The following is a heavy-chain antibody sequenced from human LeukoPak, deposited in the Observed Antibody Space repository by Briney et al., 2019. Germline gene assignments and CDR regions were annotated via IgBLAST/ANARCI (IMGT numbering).Heavy chain of an antibody. CDR1: GYTFTSYG. V-gene: IGHV1-18*01. J-gene: IGHJ4*02. Sequence: ASVKVSCKASGYTFTSYGISWVRQALGQGLEWMGWISAYNGNTNYAQKLQGRVTMTTDTSTSTAYMELRSLRSDDTAVYYCAREPKYSSSWLSYNDYWGQGTLVTVSS. CDR2: ISAYNGNT. CDR3: AREPKYSSSWLSYNDY. D-gene: IGHD6-13*01.